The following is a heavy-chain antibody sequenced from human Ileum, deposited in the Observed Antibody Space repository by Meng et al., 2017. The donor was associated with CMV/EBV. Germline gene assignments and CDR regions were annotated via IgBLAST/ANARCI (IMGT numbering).Heavy chain of an antibody. CDR2: VNHRGRT. V-gene: IGHV4-34*01. J-gene: IGHJ1*01. CDR3: ASGRLQFTPSVLQH. D-gene: IGHD5-12*01. CDR1: GEPLNGFF. Sequence: VQFHTWGAGLLNPSEHLSLTWAVYGEPLNGFFCSWIRQSPGRGLEWIGEVNHRGRTNYNPSLKSRLTISIDTSKRQLSLMVTSVTAADSAIYYCASGRLQFTPSVLQHWGPGTLVTVSS.